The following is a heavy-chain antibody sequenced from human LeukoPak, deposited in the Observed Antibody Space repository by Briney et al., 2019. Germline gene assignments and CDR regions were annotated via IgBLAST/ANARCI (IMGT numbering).Heavy chain of an antibody. J-gene: IGHJ4*02. CDR1: GFTFSSYA. D-gene: IGHD3-22*01. Sequence: GGSLRLSCAASGFTFSSYAMSWVRQAPGKGLEWVSSISSSSSYIYYADSVKGRFTISRDNAKNSLYLQMNSLRAEDTAVYYCARAMISGSDYWGQGTLVTVSS. V-gene: IGHV3-21*01. CDR3: ARAMISGSDY. CDR2: ISSSSSYI.